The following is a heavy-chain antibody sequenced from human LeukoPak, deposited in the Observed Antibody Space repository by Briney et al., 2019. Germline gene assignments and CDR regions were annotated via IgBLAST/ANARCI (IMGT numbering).Heavy chain of an antibody. J-gene: IGHJ4*02. CDR3: VRRSVEGVYFDY. D-gene: IGHD3-16*01. V-gene: IGHV3-64D*06. Sequence: GGSLRLSCSASGFTFSSLAMHWVRQAPGKGLEYVSDISSRGGSTYYADSVKGRFTISRDNSKNTLYLQMNSLRAEDTAIYYCVRRSVEGVYFDYWGQGTLVTVSS. CDR1: GFTFSSLA. CDR2: ISSRGGST.